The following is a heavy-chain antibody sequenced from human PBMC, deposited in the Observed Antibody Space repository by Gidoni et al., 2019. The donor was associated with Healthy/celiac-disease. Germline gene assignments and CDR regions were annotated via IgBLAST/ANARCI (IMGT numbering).Heavy chain of an antibody. V-gene: IGHV4-34*01. D-gene: IGHD1-7*01. CDR1: GGSFSGYY. CDR2: INHSGST. CDR3: ASDSYNWNFYGWFDP. Sequence: QVQLQQWGAGLLKPSETRSLTCAVEGGSFSGYYWSWLRQPPGKGLELIGEINHSGSTNYNPSLESRVTISVDTSNNQFSLKLSSVTAADTAVYYCASDSYNWNFYGWFDPWGQGTLVTVSS. J-gene: IGHJ5*02.